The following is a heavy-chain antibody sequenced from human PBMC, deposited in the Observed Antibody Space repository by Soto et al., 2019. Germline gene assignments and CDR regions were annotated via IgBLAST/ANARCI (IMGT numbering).Heavy chain of an antibody. CDR1: GYTFTSYA. J-gene: IGHJ6*02. Sequence: QVQLVQSGAEVKKPGASVKVSCKASGYTFTSYAMHWVRQAPGQRLEWMGWINAGNGNTKYSQKFQGRVTITRDTSASTAYMELSSLRSEDTAVYYCARENDYSKPYYYYGMDVWGQGTTVTVSS. V-gene: IGHV1-3*01. CDR3: ARENDYSKPYYYYGMDV. D-gene: IGHD4-4*01. CDR2: INAGNGNT.